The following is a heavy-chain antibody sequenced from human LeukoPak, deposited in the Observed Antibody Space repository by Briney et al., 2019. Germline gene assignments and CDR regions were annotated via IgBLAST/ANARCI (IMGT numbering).Heavy chain of an antibody. Sequence: SGTLSLTCAVSGGSISSSNWWSWVRQPPGKGLEWIGEIYHSGSTSYNPSLKSRVTISVDTSKNQFSLKLSSVTAADTAVYYCARGYSYGYFDYWGQGTLVTVSS. D-gene: IGHD5-18*01. V-gene: IGHV4-4*02. CDR2: IYHSGST. J-gene: IGHJ4*02. CDR1: GGSISSSNW. CDR3: ARGYSYGYFDY.